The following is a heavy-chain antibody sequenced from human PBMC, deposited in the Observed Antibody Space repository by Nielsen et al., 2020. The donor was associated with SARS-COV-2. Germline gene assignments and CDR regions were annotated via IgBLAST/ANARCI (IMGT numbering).Heavy chain of an antibody. CDR1: GFTFSSYS. V-gene: IGHV3-48*01. CDR2: ISSSSSTI. CDR3: ARDPSWADITMVRGVIMGAFDI. Sequence: GESLKISCAASGFTFSSYSMNWVRQAPGKGLEWVSYISSSSSTIYYADSVEGRFTISRDNAKNSLYLQMNSLRAEDTAVYYCARDPSWADITMVRGVIMGAFDIWGQGTMVTVSS. J-gene: IGHJ3*02. D-gene: IGHD3-10*01.